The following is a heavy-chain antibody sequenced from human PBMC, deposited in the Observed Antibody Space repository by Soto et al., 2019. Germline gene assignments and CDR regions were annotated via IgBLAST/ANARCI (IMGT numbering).Heavy chain of an antibody. V-gene: IGHV3-33*05. CDR1: GFTFRSYV. CDR2: TSYDGSNN. D-gene: IGHD3-16*01. J-gene: IGHJ4*02. Sequence: QVQLVESGGGVVQPGTSLRLSCVGSGFTFRSYVIHWVRQAPGKGLEWVALTSYDGSNNFYGDSVKGRFTISRHNSRNTVDLQMDSLRFEDTALYYCARWGTTGGLDVGGQGTLVSVSS. CDR3: ARWGTTGGLDV.